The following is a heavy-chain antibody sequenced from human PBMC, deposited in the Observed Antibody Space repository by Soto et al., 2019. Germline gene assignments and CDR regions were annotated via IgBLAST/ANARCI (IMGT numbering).Heavy chain of an antibody. D-gene: IGHD3-22*01. V-gene: IGHV1-69*06. CDR2: IIPIFGTA. Sequence: QVQLVQSGAEVKKPGSSVKVSCKASGGTFSSYAISWVRQAPGQGLEWMGGIIPIFGTANYAQKFQGRVTITADKSTTTPYMELSSLRSEDTALYYCARGPVEYYDSSGYYNWFDPWGQGTLVTVSS. CDR1: GGTFSSYA. CDR3: ARGPVEYYDSSGYYNWFDP. J-gene: IGHJ5*02.